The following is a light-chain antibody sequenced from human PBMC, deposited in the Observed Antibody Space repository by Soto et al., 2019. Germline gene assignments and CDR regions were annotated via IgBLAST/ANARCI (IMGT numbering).Light chain of an antibody. Sequence: DIQMTQSPSTLSASVGERVTITCRASQSISSWLAWYQQKPGKAPKLLIYDASSLESGVPSRFSGRGSGTEFTLTISSLQPDDFATYYCQQYNSYWTFGQGTKGDI. CDR1: QSISSW. CDR2: DAS. CDR3: QQYNSYWT. J-gene: IGKJ1*01. V-gene: IGKV1-5*01.